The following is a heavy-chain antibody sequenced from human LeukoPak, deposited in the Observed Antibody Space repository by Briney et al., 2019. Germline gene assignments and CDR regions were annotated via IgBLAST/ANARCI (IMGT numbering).Heavy chain of an antibody. D-gene: IGHD6-13*01. CDR1: GFTFSNYA. J-gene: IGHJ5*02. CDR3: AKLYSSSWSWFDP. V-gene: IGHV3-23*01. Sequence: GGSLRLSCAASGFTFSNYAMSWVRQAPGKGLEWVSAISGSGGSTYYADSVKGRFTISRDASKNTLYLQMNSLRAEDTAVYYCAKLYSSSWSWFDPWGQGTLVTVSS. CDR2: ISGSGGST.